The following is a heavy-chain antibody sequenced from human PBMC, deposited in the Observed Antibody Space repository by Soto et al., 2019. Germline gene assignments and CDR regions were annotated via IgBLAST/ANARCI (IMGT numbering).Heavy chain of an antibody. CDR2: IDPSDSYT. D-gene: IGHD2-2*01. CDR1: GYSFTSYW. J-gene: IGHJ6*02. Sequence: PGESLKISCKGSGYSFTSYWISWVRQMPGKGLEWMGRIDPSDSYTNYSPSFQGHVTISADKSISTAYLQWSSLKASDTAMYYCARLGAVVPAHYYYYYGMDGWGQGTTVTVSS. CDR3: ARLGAVVPAHYYYYYGMDG. V-gene: IGHV5-10-1*01.